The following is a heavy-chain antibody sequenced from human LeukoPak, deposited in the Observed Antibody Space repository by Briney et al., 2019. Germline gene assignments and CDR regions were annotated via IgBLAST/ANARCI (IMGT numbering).Heavy chain of an antibody. J-gene: IGHJ4*02. Sequence: QPSETLSLTCSVSGGSISGTSYCWGWIRQPPGKGPEWIGSHYHTGRIYHNPSLNSRVTISVDTSKNQFSLKLSSVTAADTAVYYCASRSSAWGAVIFRFFDYWGQGTLVTVSS. CDR1: GGSISGTSYC. D-gene: IGHD3-22*01. V-gene: IGHV4-39*07. CDR2: HYHTGRI. CDR3: ASRSSAWGAVIFRFFDY.